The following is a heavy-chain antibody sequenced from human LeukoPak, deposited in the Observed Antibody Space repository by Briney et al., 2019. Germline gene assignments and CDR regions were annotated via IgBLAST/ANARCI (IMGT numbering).Heavy chain of an antibody. CDR3: ARDERVGAFDI. CDR2: ISAYNGNT. D-gene: IGHD1-1*01. Sequence: ASGKVSCQASGYTFASYGISWVRQAPGQGLEWMEWISAYNGNTNYAQTLQGRVTMTTDTSTSTAYMELRSLRSDDTAVYYCARDERVGAFDIWGQGTMVTVSS. V-gene: IGHV1-18*01. CDR1: GYTFASYG. J-gene: IGHJ3*02.